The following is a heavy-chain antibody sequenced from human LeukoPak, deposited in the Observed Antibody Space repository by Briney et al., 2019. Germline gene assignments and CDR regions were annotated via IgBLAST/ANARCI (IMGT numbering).Heavy chain of an antibody. CDR2: INPNSGGT. Sequence: ASVKVSCKASGYTFTGYYMHWVRQALGRGLEWMGWINPNSGGTNYAQKFQGRVTMTRDTSISTAYMELSRLRSDDTAVYYCAREEEQWLVCDYWGQGTLVTVSS. CDR3: AREEEQWLVCDY. CDR1: GYTFTGYY. D-gene: IGHD6-19*01. V-gene: IGHV1-2*02. J-gene: IGHJ4*02.